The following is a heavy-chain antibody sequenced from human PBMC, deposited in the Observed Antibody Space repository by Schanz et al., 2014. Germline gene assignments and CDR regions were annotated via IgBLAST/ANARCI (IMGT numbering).Heavy chain of an antibody. CDR2: ISHDGHRD. CDR3: AKDSRGSSFDMDV. V-gene: IGHV3-30*19. J-gene: IGHJ6*02. D-gene: IGHD1-26*01. Sequence: QVQLVESGGGVVRPGGSLRLSCAASGFTFRSYGMHWVRQAPGKGLEWVAQISHDGHRDFYADSVKGRFTISRDSSKNTLYLQMNSLRAEDTAVYYCAKDSRGSSFDMDVWGQGTTVTVSS. CDR1: GFTFRSYG.